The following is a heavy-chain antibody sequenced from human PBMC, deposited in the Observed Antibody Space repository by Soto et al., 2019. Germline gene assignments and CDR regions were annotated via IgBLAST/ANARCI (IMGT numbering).Heavy chain of an antibody. CDR3: ATHNYDYVWGSYRYRDNWFDP. V-gene: IGHV1-69*13. J-gene: IGHJ5*02. Sequence: SVKVSCKASGGTFSSYAISWVRQAPGQGLEWMGGIIPIFGTANYAQKFQGRVTITADESTSTAYMELSSLRSEDTAVYYCATHNYDYVWGSYRYRDNWFDPWGQGTLVTVSS. CDR1: GGTFSSYA. CDR2: IIPIFGTA. D-gene: IGHD3-16*02.